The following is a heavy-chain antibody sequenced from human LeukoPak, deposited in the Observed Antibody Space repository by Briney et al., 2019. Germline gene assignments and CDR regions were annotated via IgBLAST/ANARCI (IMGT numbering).Heavy chain of an antibody. J-gene: IGHJ6*03. CDR1: GFTFSVYP. Sequence: GGSLRLSCTASGFTFSVYPVSWVRHAPGKGLEWVSAISGGGDSTYYADSVKGRFTISRDNSKNTLYLQMNSLRAEDTAVYYCAKDHGVWVKGTTVNVSS. CDR2: ISGGGDST. CDR3: AKDHGV. V-gene: IGHV3-23*01.